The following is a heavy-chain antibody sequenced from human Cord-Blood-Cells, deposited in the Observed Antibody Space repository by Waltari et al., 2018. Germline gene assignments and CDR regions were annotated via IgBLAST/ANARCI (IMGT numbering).Heavy chain of an antibody. Sequence: EVQLVESGGGLVQPGGSLRLSCAGSGFTFSSYWMSWVRQGPGKGLEWVANIKEDGSENYYEDSVKGRFTISRDNAKNSLDLQMTSLRAEDTAVYYCARVRIAKDYWGQGTLVTVSS. CDR3: ARVRIAKDY. V-gene: IGHV3-7*01. CDR2: IKEDGSEN. D-gene: IGHD6-13*01. CDR1: GFTFSSYW. J-gene: IGHJ4*02.